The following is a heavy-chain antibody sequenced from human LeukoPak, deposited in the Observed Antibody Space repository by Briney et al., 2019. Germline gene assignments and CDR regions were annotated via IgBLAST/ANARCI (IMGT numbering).Heavy chain of an antibody. CDR3: ARTVITMVRGVMETVDY. J-gene: IGHJ4*02. CDR2: ISAYNGNT. V-gene: IGHV1-18*01. D-gene: IGHD3-10*01. CDR1: GYTFTSYG. Sequence: ASVKVSCKASGYTFTSYGISWVRQAPGQGLEWMGWISAYNGNTNYAQKLQGRVTMTTDTSTSTAYMELRSLRSDDTAVYYCARTVITMVRGVMETVDYWGQGTLVTVSS.